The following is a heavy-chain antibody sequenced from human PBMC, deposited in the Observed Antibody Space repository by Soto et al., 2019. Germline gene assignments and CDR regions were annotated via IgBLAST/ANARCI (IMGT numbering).Heavy chain of an antibody. CDR3: ASGLYDSSGFIRHAFDI. D-gene: IGHD3-22*01. V-gene: IGHV1-69*06. J-gene: IGHJ3*02. Sequence: GASVKVSCKTSGGTFSSYAISWVRQAPGQGLEWMGGIIPIFGTANYAQKFQGRVTITADKSTSTAYMELSSLRSEDTAVYYCASGLYDSSGFIRHAFDIWGQGTMVTVSS. CDR2: IIPIFGTA. CDR1: GGTFSSYA.